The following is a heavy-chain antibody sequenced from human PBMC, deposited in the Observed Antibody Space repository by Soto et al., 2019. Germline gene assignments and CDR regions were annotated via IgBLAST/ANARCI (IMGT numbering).Heavy chain of an antibody. CDR3: ARHLRRAVVVVSGGFDP. Sequence: GGSLRLSCAASGFTFSSYWMSWVRQAPGKGLEWVANIKQDGSEKYYVDSVKGRFTISRDNAKNSLYLQMNSLRAEDTAVYYCARHLRRAVVVVSGGFDPWGQGTLVTVSS. V-gene: IGHV3-7*01. CDR2: IKQDGSEK. CDR1: GFTFSSYW. D-gene: IGHD2-15*01. J-gene: IGHJ5*02.